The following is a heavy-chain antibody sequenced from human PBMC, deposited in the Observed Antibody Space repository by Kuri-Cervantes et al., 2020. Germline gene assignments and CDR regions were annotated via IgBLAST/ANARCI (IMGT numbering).Heavy chain of an antibody. D-gene: IGHD5-24*01. CDR1: GYTFTTYD. CDR3: AREVEMATREYFDY. V-gene: IGHV1-8*02. J-gene: IGHJ4*02. CDR2: MNPNSGNT. Sequence: ASVKVSCKASGYTFTTYDIHWVRQATGQGLEWMGWMNPNSGNTGCAQKFQGRVTMTRDTSRSTAYMDLNSLRSDDTAVYYCAREVEMATREYFDYWGQGTLVTVSS.